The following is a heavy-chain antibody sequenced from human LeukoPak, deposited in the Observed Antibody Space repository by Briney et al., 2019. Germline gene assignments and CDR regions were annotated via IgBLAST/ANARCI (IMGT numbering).Heavy chain of an antibody. CDR3: ARLGKTYYMDV. D-gene: IGHD1/OR15-1a*01. CDR2: LYHSGAA. J-gene: IGHJ6*03. V-gene: IGHV4-59*08. Sequence: PSETLSLTCTVSGGSISSYYWTWIRQTPGKGLEWIGNLYHSGAADYNPSLKTRVTTSVDTSKDQFSLSLRSSTAADTAVYFCARLGKTYYMDVWGTGTTVTVSS. CDR1: GGSISSYY.